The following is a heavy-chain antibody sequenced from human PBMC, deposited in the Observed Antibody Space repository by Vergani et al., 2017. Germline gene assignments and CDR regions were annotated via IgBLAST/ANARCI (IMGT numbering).Heavy chain of an antibody. CDR3: ARGVKMAV. CDR1: GFKVNDYY. D-gene: IGHD2-21*01. V-gene: IGHV3-11*01. Sequence: QVQLVESGGGLVKPGGSLRLSCVASGFKVNDYYVSWIRQAPGKGLEWVSYIGNTYSGPAIEYADFVAGRFTVSRDSARNSVFLMMNNLRVEDTAVYYCARGVKMAVWGKGTTVTVAS. CDR2: IGNTYSGPAI. J-gene: IGHJ6*04.